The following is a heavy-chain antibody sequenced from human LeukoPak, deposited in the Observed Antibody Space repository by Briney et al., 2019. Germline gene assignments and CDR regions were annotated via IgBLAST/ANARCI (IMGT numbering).Heavy chain of an antibody. D-gene: IGHD1-26*01. CDR1: GGSISSSN. CDR3: ARTTSMSYVGDAFDI. CDR2: ISSSSSSTI. V-gene: IGHV3-48*01. Sequence: GTLSLTCAVSGGSISSSNWWSWVRQAPGKGLEWVSAISSSSSSTIYYADSVKGRFTISRDNAKNTLYLQMNSLRAEDTAVYYCARTTSMSYVGDAFDIWGQGTMVTVSS. J-gene: IGHJ3*02.